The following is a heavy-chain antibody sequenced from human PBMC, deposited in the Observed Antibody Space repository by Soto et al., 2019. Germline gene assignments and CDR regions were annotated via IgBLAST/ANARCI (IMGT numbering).Heavy chain of an antibody. V-gene: IGHV3-30*18. CDR1: GFTFSSYG. CDR3: AKIRDVYNHYYYYGMDV. Sequence: QVQLVESGGGVVQPGRSLRLSCAASGFTFSSYGMHWVRQAPGKGLEWVAVISYDGSNKYYADSVKGRFTISRENSMNTLQLQKNSLRAEDTTVYYCAKIRDVYNHYYYYGMDVWGQGTTVTVSS. CDR2: ISYDGSNK. J-gene: IGHJ6*02. D-gene: IGHD1-1*01.